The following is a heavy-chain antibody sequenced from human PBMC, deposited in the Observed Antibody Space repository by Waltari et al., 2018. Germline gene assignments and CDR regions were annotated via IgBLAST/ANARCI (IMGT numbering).Heavy chain of an antibody. Sequence: QVQLVESGGGVVQPGGSLRLSCAASGFTFSSYGMHWVRQAPGKGLEWVAFIRYDGSNKYYADSVKGRFTISRDNSKNTLYLQMNSLRAEDTAVYYCAKDASPPGYSSSWYWYFQHWGQGTLVTVSS. J-gene: IGHJ1*01. D-gene: IGHD6-13*01. CDR3: AKDASPPGYSSSWYWYFQH. CDR1: GFTFSSYG. CDR2: IRYDGSNK. V-gene: IGHV3-30*02.